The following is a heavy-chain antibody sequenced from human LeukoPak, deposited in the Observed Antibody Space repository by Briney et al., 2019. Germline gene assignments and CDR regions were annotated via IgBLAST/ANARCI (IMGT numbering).Heavy chain of an antibody. CDR1: GFTFSNAW. Sequence: GGSLRLSCAASGFTFSNAWLSWVRQAPGKGLEWVGRIKSKTDGGTTDYAAPVKGRFTISRDNAKNSLYLQMNSLRAEDTAVYYCARVSSYGPTGSKLYRPSDYWGQGTLVTVSS. V-gene: IGHV3-15*01. CDR3: ARVSSYGPTGSKLYRPSDY. J-gene: IGHJ4*02. CDR2: IKSKTDGGTT. D-gene: IGHD5-18*01.